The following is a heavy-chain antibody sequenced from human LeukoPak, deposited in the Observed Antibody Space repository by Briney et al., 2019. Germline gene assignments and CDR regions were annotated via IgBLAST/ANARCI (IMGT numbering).Heavy chain of an antibody. D-gene: IGHD4-17*01. CDR3: ARAGTTVTTLYNWFDP. V-gene: IGHV3-48*03. J-gene: IGHJ5*02. Sequence: GGSLRLSCAASGFTFSSYEMNWVRQAPGKGLEWVSYISSSGSTIYYADSVKGRFTISRDNAKNSLYLQMNSLRAEDTALYYCARAGTTVTTLYNWFDPWGQGTLVTVSS. CDR1: GFTFSSYE. CDR2: ISSSGSTI.